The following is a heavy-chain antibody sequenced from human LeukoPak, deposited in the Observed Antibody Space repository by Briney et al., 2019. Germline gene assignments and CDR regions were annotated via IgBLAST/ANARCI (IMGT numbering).Heavy chain of an antibody. J-gene: IGHJ4*02. D-gene: IGHD1-14*01. CDR1: GFPFSSYE. CDR2: ISSSGDSI. V-gene: IGHV3-48*03. CDR3: ARGTGLDY. Sequence: GGSLRLSCAASGFPFSSYEMNWVRQAPGKGLEWVSYISSSGDSIYYADSVKGRFTVSRDNAKKSLYLHMNSLRDDDTAVYYCARGTGLDYWGQGTLVTVSS.